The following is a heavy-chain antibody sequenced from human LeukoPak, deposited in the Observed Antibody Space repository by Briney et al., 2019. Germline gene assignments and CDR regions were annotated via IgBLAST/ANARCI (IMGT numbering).Heavy chain of an antibody. J-gene: IGHJ4*02. D-gene: IGHD5-18*01. CDR1: GFTFSTYD. CDR3: AKTPTGYSYGLMDY. CDR2: ISYGGTNK. V-gene: IGHV3-30*18. Sequence: PGGSLRLSCAASGFTFSTYDMHWVRQAPGKGLEWVAVISYGGTNKYYADSVKGRFTISRDNSKNTLYLEVNSLRAEDTAVYYCAKTPTGYSYGLMDYWGQGTLVTVSP.